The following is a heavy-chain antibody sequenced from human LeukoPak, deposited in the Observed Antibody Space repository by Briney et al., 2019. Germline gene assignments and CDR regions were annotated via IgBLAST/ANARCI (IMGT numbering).Heavy chain of an antibody. Sequence: ASVKVSCKASGYTFTGYYMHWARQAPGQGLEWMGWINPNSGGTNYAQKFQGRVTMTRDTSISTAYMELSRLRSDDTAVYYCARDRVVVVPAADLYYYYYYMDVWGKGTTVTVSS. CDR2: INPNSGGT. CDR3: ARDRVVVVPAADLYYYYYYMDV. CDR1: GYTFTGYY. J-gene: IGHJ6*03. V-gene: IGHV1-2*02. D-gene: IGHD2-2*01.